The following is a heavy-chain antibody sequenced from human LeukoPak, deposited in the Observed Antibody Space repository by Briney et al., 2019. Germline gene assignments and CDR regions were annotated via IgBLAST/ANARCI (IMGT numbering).Heavy chain of an antibody. J-gene: IGHJ4*02. CDR3: ARASPQWLAGDYFDY. D-gene: IGHD6-19*01. Sequence: GGSLRLSCAASGFPFSSYWLHWVRQAPGKGLEWVAVISYDGSNKYYADSVKGRFTISRDNSKNTLYLQMNSLRAEDTAVYYCARASPQWLAGDYFDYWGQGTLVTVSS. CDR1: GFPFSSYW. CDR2: ISYDGSNK. V-gene: IGHV3-30-3*01.